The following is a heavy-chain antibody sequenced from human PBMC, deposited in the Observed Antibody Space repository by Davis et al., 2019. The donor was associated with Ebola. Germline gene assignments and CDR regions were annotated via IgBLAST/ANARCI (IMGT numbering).Heavy chain of an antibody. J-gene: IGHJ5*01. V-gene: IGHV4-34*01. CDR1: GRSFTNYY. CDR3: ARGYVVITAATSFLNWFDP. CDR2: ITQSGST. D-gene: IGHD2-15*01. Sequence: MPSETLSLTCGVYGRSFTNYYWNWIRQAPGKGLEWIGEITQSGSTNYNPSLKSRVTISVDKSRNQFSLNLTSVTAADTAVYFCARGYVVITAATSFLNWFDPWGQGVLVTVSS.